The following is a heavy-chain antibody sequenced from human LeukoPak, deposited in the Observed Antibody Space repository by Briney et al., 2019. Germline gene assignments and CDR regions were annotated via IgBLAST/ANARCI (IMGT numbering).Heavy chain of an antibody. Sequence: PGGSLRLSCAASGFTFSSYAMSWVRQAPGKGLEWVSAISGSGGSTYYADSVKGRFTISRDNSKNTLYLQMNSLRAEDTAVYYCAGLRIAVAGTFPPVDYWGQGTLVTVSS. J-gene: IGHJ4*02. CDR3: AGLRIAVAGTFPPVDY. D-gene: IGHD6-19*01. CDR2: ISGSGGST. V-gene: IGHV3-23*01. CDR1: GFTFSSYA.